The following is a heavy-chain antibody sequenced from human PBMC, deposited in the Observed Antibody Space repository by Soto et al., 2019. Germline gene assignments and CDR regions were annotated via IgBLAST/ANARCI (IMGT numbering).Heavy chain of an antibody. CDR1: GYSISSGYY. CDR2: IYYSGST. Sequence: PSETLSLTCTVSGYSISSGYYWSWIRQPPGKGLEWIGYIYYSGSTNYNPSLKSRVTISVDTSKNQFSLKLSSVTAADTAVYYCARSQREGYSSSSVFDPWGQGTLVTVSS. D-gene: IGHD6-6*01. CDR3: ARSQREGYSSSSVFDP. V-gene: IGHV4-61*01. J-gene: IGHJ5*02.